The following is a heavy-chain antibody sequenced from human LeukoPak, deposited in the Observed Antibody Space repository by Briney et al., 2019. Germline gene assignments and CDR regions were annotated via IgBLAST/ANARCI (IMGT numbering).Heavy chain of an antibody. V-gene: IGHV3-48*03. CDR2: ITNNGTTI. CDR1: GXTFSSYA. J-gene: IGHJ6*02. D-gene: IGHD6-19*01. Sequence: PGRSLRLSCAASGXTFSSYAMNWVRQAPGKGLECVSYITNNGTTIYYADSVKGRFTISRDNAENSLYLQMNSLRAEDTAIYYCARDQWLAYYYHGMDVWGQGTTVTVSS. CDR3: ARDQWLAYYYHGMDV.